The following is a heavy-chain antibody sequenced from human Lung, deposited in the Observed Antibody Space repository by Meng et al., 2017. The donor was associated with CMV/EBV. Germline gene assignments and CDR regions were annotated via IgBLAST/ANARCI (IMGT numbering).Heavy chain of an antibody. CDR1: GFTISDFA. D-gene: IGHD2-21*01. Sequence: LXCPASGFTISDFAMHWVRQAPGKGLEWVAVISYDGSNKYYADSVKGRFTISRDNSKNTLCLQMNSLRPEDTAVYYCAKEFPNNAFDVWGQGKMVTGSS. CDR3: AKEFPNNAFDV. CDR2: ISYDGSNK. V-gene: IGHV3-30*01. J-gene: IGHJ3*01.